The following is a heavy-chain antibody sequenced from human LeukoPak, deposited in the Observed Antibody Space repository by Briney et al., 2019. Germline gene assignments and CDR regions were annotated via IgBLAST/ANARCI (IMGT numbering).Heavy chain of an antibody. V-gene: IGHV1-8*01. CDR1: GDTFTNYD. Sequence: ASVKVSCKASGDTFTNYDINWVRQATGQGLEWMGWMNPNSGNTDYAQKFQGRVTMTRDTSISTAYMELSRLRSDDTAVYYCARVVEYYYDSSGYYGYWGQGTLVTVSS. D-gene: IGHD3-22*01. CDR3: ARVVEYYYDSSGYYGY. J-gene: IGHJ4*02. CDR2: MNPNSGNT.